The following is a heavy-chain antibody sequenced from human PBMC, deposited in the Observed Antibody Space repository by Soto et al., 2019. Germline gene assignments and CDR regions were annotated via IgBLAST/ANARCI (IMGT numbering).Heavy chain of an antibody. V-gene: IGHV3-21*04. D-gene: IGHD3-10*01. J-gene: IGHJ4*02. CDR2: ISSSSSYI. CDR3: ARGSKDSYPGSRIFDF. CDR1: RFTFSSYS. Sequence: GSLRLSCAASRFTFSSYSMNWVRQAPGKGLEWVSSISSSSSYIYYADSVKGRFTISRDNSKNTLYLQMSSLRAEDSAVYYCARGSKDSYPGSRIFDFWGRGTLVTVSS.